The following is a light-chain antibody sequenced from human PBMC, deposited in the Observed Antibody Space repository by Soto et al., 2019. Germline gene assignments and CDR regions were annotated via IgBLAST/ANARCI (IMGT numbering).Light chain of an antibody. V-gene: IGKV1-5*03. Sequence: DIQMTQSPSTLSGSVGDRVTITCRASQTIGRWLAWYQQKPGKAPKLLIYKASTLKSGVPSRFSGSGSGTEFTLTISSLQPDDFATYYCQHYNSYSEAFGQGTKVELK. J-gene: IGKJ1*01. CDR3: QHYNSYSEA. CDR2: KAS. CDR1: QTIGRW.